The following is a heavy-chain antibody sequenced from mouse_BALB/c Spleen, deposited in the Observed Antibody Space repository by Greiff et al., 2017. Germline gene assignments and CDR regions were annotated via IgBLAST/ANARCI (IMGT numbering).Heavy chain of an antibody. V-gene: IGHV3-2*02. Sequence: VQLQQSGPGLVKPSQSLSLTCTVTGYSITSDYAWYWIRQFPGNKLEWMGYISYSGSTSYNPSLKSRISITRDTSKNQFFLQLNSVTTEDTATYYCARSLLLSWFAYWGQGTLVTVSA. D-gene: IGHD1-1*02. CDR1: GYSITSDYA. J-gene: IGHJ3*01. CDR2: ISYSGST. CDR3: ARSLLLSWFAY.